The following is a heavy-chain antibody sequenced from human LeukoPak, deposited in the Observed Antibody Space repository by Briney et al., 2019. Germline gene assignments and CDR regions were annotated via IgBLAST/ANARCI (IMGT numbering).Heavy chain of an antibody. V-gene: IGHV4-39*01. CDR1: GGSISSSSYY. CDR3: ASPGRSSGYFDY. J-gene: IGHJ4*02. CDR2: IYYSGST. D-gene: IGHD1-26*01. Sequence: PSETLSLTCTVSGGSISSSSYYWGWIRQPPGKGLEWIGSIYYSGSTYYNPSLKSRVTISVDTSKNQFSLKLSSVTAADTAVYYCASPGRSSGYFDYWGQGTLVTVFS.